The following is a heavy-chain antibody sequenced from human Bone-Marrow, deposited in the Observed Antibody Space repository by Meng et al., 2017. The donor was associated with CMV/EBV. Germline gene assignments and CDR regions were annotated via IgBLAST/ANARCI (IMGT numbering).Heavy chain of an antibody. CDR3: ARGGVVVNGAPFDY. V-gene: IGHV4-34*01. Sequence: QVQLQQSGPGLLKLSETLSLTCRVSGVSISTHYWSWIRQPPGKGLEWIGEINHSGSTNYNPSLKSRVTISVDTSKNQFSLKLSSVTAADTAVYYCARGGVVVNGAPFDYWGQGTLVTVSS. J-gene: IGHJ4*02. D-gene: IGHD3-22*01. CDR1: GVSISTHY. CDR2: INHSGST.